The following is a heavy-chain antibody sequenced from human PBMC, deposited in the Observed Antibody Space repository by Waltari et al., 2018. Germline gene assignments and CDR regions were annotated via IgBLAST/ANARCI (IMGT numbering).Heavy chain of an antibody. CDR3: ASFDHYGGNSN. V-gene: IGHV3-21*01. D-gene: IGHD4-17*01. CDR1: GFTFSSYS. Sequence: EVQLVESGGGLVKPGGSLRLSCAASGFTFSSYSMNWVRQAPGKGLEWVSSISSSSSYIYYADSVKGRFTISRDIAKNSLYLQMNSLRAEDTAVYYCASFDHYGGNSNWGQGTLVTVSS. CDR2: ISSSSSYI. J-gene: IGHJ4*02.